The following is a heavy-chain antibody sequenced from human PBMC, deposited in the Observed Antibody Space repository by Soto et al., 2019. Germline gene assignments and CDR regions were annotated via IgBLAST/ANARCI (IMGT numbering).Heavy chain of an antibody. V-gene: IGHV3-74*01. J-gene: IGHJ6*02. Sequence: EVQLVESGGGLVQPGGSLRLSCAASGFTFSTYWMHWVRQAPGKGLVWVSRINRDGSTTNYADSVKGRFTISRDNAKNTLYLHMNSLRAEDTAVYYCAVGPGTSYSYTVDVWGRGTTGTVSS. CDR1: GFTFSTYW. CDR3: AVGPGTSYSYTVDV. CDR2: INRDGSTT. D-gene: IGHD6-13*01.